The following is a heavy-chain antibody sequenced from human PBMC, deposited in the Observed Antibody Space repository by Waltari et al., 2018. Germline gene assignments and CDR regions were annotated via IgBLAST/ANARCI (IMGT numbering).Heavy chain of an antibody. Sequence: QVQLVESGGGVVQPGRSLRLDCAASGFTFSRYGMHWFRQASGKGLEWVAVISYDGSNKYYADSVKGRFTISRDNSKNTLYLQMNSLRAEDTAVYYCAKDRRYSSGWYGPGFDYWGQGTLVTVSS. CDR3: AKDRRYSSGWYGPGFDY. V-gene: IGHV3-30*18. J-gene: IGHJ4*02. CDR2: ISYDGSNK. CDR1: GFTFSRYG. D-gene: IGHD6-19*01.